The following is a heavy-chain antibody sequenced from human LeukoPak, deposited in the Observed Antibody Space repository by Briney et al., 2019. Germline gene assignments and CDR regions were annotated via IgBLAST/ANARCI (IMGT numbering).Heavy chain of an antibody. CDR3: ASLFYSNYGDY. CDR1: GGSISSTSYY. J-gene: IGHJ4*02. Sequence: SETLSLTCTVSGGSISSTSYYWGWIRQPPGKGLEWIGSIYCSGSTYFNPSLKSRVTISVDTSKNQFSLKVSSVTAADTAMYYCASLFYSNYGDYWGQGTLVTVSS. CDR2: IYCSGST. D-gene: IGHD4-11*01. V-gene: IGHV4-39*01.